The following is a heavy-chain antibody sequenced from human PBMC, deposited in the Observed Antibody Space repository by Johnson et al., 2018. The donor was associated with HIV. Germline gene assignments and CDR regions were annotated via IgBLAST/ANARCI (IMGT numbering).Heavy chain of an antibody. V-gene: IGHV3-33*08. D-gene: IGHD3-3*01. J-gene: IGHJ3*02. Sequence: QVQLVESGGGVVQPGMFVRLSCAASGLNFGDYCMHWVRQAPGKGLEWVAVTWYDASYKYCTDSVKGRFTMSRDNSKNTLCLQMNSLRAEDAAVYYCARDSGPSDFWSGYRLVVAFNIWGQGTMVTVSS. CDR1: GLNFGDYC. CDR2: TWYDASYK. CDR3: ARDSGPSDFWSGYRLVVAFNI.